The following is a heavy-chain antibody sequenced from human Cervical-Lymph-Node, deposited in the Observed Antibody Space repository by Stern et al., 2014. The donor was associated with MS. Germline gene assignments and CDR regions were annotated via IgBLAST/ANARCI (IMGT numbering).Heavy chain of an antibody. J-gene: IGHJ4*02. D-gene: IGHD2-21*01. Sequence: MQLVESGAEVKEPGSSVKVSCKASGGTFSSPPITWVRQAPGQGLEWMGGIIPMYATATHAQKFQGRLTITADKSTSITYMELSSLIFEDTAVYYCASSIVATGYWGQGTLVTVSS. CDR2: IIPMYATA. CDR3: ASSIVATGY. V-gene: IGHV1-69*06. CDR1: GGTFSSPP.